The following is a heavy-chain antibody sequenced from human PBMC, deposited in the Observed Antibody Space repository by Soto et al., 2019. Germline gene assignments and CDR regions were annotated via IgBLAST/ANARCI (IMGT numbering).Heavy chain of an antibody. D-gene: IGHD2-15*01. V-gene: IGHV4-39*01. CDR2: IYYSGST. CDR3: ARLRGGSRGWSGYYYGMDV. CDR1: GGSISSSSYY. Sequence: SETLSLTCTVSGGSISSSSYYWGWIRQPPGKGLEWIGSIYYSGSTYYNPSLKSRVIISVDTSKNQFSLKLSSVTAADTAVYYCARLRGGSRGWSGYYYGMDVWGQGTTVTVS. J-gene: IGHJ6*02.